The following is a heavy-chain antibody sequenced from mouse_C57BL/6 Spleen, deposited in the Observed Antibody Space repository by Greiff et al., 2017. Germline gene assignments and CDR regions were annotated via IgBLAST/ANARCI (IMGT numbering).Heavy chain of an antibody. CDR2: IHPNSGST. V-gene: IGHV1-64*01. Sequence: VQLQQPGAELVKPGASVKLSCEASGYTFTSYWMHWVKQRPGQGLEWIGMIHPNSGSTNYNEKFKSKATLTVDKSSSTAYMKLSSLTSEDSAVYYCARSDGYLHYFDYWGQGTTLTVSS. D-gene: IGHD2-3*01. J-gene: IGHJ2*01. CDR3: ARSDGYLHYFDY. CDR1: GYTFTSYW.